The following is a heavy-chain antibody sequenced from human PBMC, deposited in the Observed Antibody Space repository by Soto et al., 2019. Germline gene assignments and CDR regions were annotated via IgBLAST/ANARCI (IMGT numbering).Heavy chain of an antibody. D-gene: IGHD3-22*01. CDR1: GFTFKNYG. CDR2: ILYDGSYK. V-gene: IGHV3-30*18. Sequence: PGGSLRLSCAVSGFTFKNYGMHWVRQAPGKGLEWVAVILYDGSYKYYADSVQGRFTISRDNSKNTLYLQMNSLRAEDTAVYYCAKDAYYYDSGGDFEGGYLAYWGQGTLVTVSS. J-gene: IGHJ4*02. CDR3: AKDAYYYDSGGDFEGGYLAY.